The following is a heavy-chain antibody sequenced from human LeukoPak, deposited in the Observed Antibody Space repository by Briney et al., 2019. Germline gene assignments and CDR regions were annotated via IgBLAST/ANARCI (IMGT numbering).Heavy chain of an antibody. CDR1: GGSFSGYY. D-gene: IGHD3-3*01. V-gene: IGHV4-34*01. J-gene: IGHJ4*02. CDR3: VRGRPVVRFLEWFSTGY. CDR2: INHSGST. Sequence: SETLSLTCAVYGGSFSGYYWSWIRQPPGKGLEWIGEINHSGSTNYNPSLKSRVTISVDTSKNQFSLKLSSVTAADTAVYYCVRGRPVVRFLEWFSTGYWGQGTLVTVSS.